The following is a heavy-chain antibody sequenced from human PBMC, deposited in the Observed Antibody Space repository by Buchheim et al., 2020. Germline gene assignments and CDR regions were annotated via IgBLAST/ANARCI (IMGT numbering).Heavy chain of an antibody. D-gene: IGHD2-2*01. CDR1: GFTFSSYG. J-gene: IGHJ6*02. V-gene: IGHV3-30*18. CDR2: ISYDGSNK. Sequence: QVQLVESGGGVVQPGRSLRLSCAASGFTFSSYGMHWVRQAPGKGLEWVAVISYDGSNKYYADSVKGRFTISRDNSKNMLYLQMNSLRAEDTAVYYCAKDRLYCSSTSCYARDYYGMDVWGQGTT. CDR3: AKDRLYCSSTSCYARDYYGMDV.